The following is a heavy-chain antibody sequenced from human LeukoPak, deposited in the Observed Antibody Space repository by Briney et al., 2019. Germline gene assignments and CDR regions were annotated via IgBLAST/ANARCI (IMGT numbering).Heavy chain of an antibody. Sequence: SVKVSCKASGGSFSSYVITWVRQAPGQGLEWMGRIIPVLGVSNFAQKFQGRVTITAEKSTNTAHMELSRLESGDTAVYYCTSPRLCLTSTSCYPGPHSDAFDIWGQGTMVTVSS. CDR3: TSPRLCLTSTSCYPGPHSDAFDI. CDR2: IIPVLGVS. J-gene: IGHJ3*02. V-gene: IGHV1-69*04. CDR1: GGSFSSYV. D-gene: IGHD2-2*01.